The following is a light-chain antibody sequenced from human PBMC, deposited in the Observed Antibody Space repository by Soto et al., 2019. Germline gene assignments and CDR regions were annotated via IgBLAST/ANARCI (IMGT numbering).Light chain of an antibody. V-gene: IGKV1-5*03. CDR3: QQYNSYSWT. J-gene: IGKJ1*01. Sequence: DIQMTQSPSTLSASVGDRVTITCRASQSISSWLAWYQQKPGKAPKLLIYTESSLESGVPSRFSGSGSGTEFTLTISSLQPDDFATYYCQQYNSYSWTFGQGTKVEIK. CDR1: QSISSW. CDR2: TES.